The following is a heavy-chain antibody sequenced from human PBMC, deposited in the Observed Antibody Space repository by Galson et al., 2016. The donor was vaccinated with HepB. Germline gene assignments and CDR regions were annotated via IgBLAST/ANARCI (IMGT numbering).Heavy chain of an antibody. CDR3: ARGGFLGATHLDC. D-gene: IGHD1-26*01. Sequence: SVKVSCKASGGTFSSDAISWVRQAPGQGLEWMGGIIPIFGTANYVQKFQGRVSITADESTSTVYMELSSLRFEDTAVYYCARGGFLGATHLDCWGQGTLVTVSS. V-gene: IGHV1-69*13. CDR2: IIPIFGTA. CDR1: GGTFSSDA. J-gene: IGHJ4*02.